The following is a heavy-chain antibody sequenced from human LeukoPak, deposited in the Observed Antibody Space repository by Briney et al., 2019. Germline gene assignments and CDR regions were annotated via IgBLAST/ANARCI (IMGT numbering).Heavy chain of an antibody. CDR2: IYPGDSDT. Sequence: GESLKISCKGSGYSLTSYWIGWVRQMPGKGLEWMGIIYPGDSDTRYSPSFQGQVTISADKSISTAYLQWSSLKASDTAMYYCARIHYYDSSGYDYWGQGTLVTVSS. CDR1: GYSLTSYW. J-gene: IGHJ4*02. D-gene: IGHD3-22*01. CDR3: ARIHYYDSSGYDY. V-gene: IGHV5-51*01.